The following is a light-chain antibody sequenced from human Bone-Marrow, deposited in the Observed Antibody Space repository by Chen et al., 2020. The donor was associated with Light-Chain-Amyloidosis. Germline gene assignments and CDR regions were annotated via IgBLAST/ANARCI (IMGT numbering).Light chain of an antibody. CDR2: GSS. V-gene: IGKV3-20*01. CDR1: QTISSNY. Sequence: EIVLTQSPGPLSLSPGEGANLSCMSSQTISSNYLTWYQQKFGQAPRLLIYGSSSRATGIPDRFTGSGSGTDFTRTINRLEPEDFAMYYCQQYGTSPLTFGGGTKVEIK. J-gene: IGKJ4*01. CDR3: QQYGTSPLT.